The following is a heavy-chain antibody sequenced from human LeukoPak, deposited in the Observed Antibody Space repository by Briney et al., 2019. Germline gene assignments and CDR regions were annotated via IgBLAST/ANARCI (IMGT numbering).Heavy chain of an antibody. J-gene: IGHJ4*02. CDR3: ARGDPLSYSSAWHRHGLDY. D-gene: IGHD6-19*01. CDR2: ISFDGSNK. Sequence: GGSLRLSCAASGFTFSTYAVHWVRQTPGKGLEWVAVISFDGSNKFYVDSVKGRFTISRDNSKNTLYLQMNSLRPEDTAVYYCARGDPLSYSSAWHRHGLDYWGQGTLVTVSP. CDR1: GFTFSTYA. V-gene: IGHV3-30*04.